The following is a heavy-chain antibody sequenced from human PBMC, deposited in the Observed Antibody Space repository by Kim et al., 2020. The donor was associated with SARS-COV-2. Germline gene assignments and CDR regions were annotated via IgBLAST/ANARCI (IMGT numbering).Heavy chain of an antibody. CDR2: ISGSASAT. V-gene: IGHV3-23*01. J-gene: IGHJ6*02. CDR3: AKWENYYYYGMDV. CDR1: GLTFSSYA. D-gene: IGHD1-26*01. Sequence: GGSLRLSCVASGLTFSSYAMSWVRQAPGKGLEWVSSISGSASATYYADSVKGRFTISRDNSKKMVYLQMNSLRADDTAVYYCAKWENYYYYGMDVWGQGTTVTVSS.